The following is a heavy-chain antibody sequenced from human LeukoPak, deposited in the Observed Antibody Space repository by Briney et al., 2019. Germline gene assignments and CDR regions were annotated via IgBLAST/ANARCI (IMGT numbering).Heavy chain of an antibody. Sequence: ASVKVSCKASGYTFTDYYMHWVRQAPGQGPEWMGWINANNGGTKYAQKFQGRVTITADKSTSTAYMELSSLRSEDTAVYYCAREPPPAYCGGDCYSRAFDIWGQGTMVTVSS. CDR3: AREPPPAYCGGDCYSRAFDI. D-gene: IGHD2-21*02. V-gene: IGHV1-2*02. CDR1: GYTFTDYY. CDR2: INANNGGT. J-gene: IGHJ3*02.